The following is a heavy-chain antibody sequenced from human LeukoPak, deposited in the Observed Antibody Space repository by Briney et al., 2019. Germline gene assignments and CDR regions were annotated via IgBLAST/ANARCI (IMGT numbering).Heavy chain of an antibody. V-gene: IGHV1-3*01. J-gene: IGHJ6*04. Sequence: ASVKVSCKASGYTFTSYAMHWVRQAPGQRLEWMGWINAGNGNTKYSQKFQGRVTITRDTSASTDYMELSSLRSEDTAVYYCARDIVVVPAVQEDGMDVWGKGTTVTVSS. CDR3: ARDIVVVPAVQEDGMDV. D-gene: IGHD2-2*01. CDR1: GYTFTSYA. CDR2: INAGNGNT.